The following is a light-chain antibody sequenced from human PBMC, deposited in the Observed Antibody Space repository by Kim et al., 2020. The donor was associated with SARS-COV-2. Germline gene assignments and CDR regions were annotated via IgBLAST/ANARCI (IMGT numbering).Light chain of an antibody. V-gene: IGKV3-15*01. J-gene: IGKJ1*01. CDR3: QQYNNWPQT. CDR1: QSVSSN. CDR2: GAS. Sequence: AVPGARASLSCRASQSVSSNLAWYQQKPGQAPRLLIYGASTRATGIPARFSGSGSGTEFTLTISSLQSEGFAVYYCQQYNNWPQTFGQGTKVDIK.